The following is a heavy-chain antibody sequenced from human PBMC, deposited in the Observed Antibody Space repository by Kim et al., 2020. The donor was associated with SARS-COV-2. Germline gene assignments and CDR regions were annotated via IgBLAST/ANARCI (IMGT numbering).Heavy chain of an antibody. CDR2: ISAYNGNT. Sequence: ASVKVSCKASGYTFTSYGNSWVRQAPGQGLEWMGWISAYNGNTNYAQKLQGRVTMTTDTSTSTAYMELRSLRSDDTAVYYCARAPDSYGYYYYGMDVWGQGTTVTVSS. CDR3: ARAPDSYGYYYYGMDV. V-gene: IGHV1-18*01. CDR1: GYTFTSYG. J-gene: IGHJ6*02. D-gene: IGHD5-18*01.